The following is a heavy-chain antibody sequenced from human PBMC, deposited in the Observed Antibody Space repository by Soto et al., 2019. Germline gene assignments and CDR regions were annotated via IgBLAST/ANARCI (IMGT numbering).Heavy chain of an antibody. V-gene: IGHV1-18*04. CDR1: RDGITSYV. J-gene: IGHJ4*01. Sequence: APAKACCKACRDGITSYVRTWVQQAPGQGLEWMGWVSPYNGNTDYAQNLQGRVTMITDTSTSTAYMELRSLRSEDTAVYYGARSRDYNIMDYWGQGSLVTVTS. D-gene: IGHD4-4*01. CDR3: ARSRDYNIMDY. CDR2: VSPYNGNT.